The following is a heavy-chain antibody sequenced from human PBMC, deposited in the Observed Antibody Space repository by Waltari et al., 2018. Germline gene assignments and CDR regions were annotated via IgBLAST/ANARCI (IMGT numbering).Heavy chain of an antibody. V-gene: IGHV4-30-4*08. Sequence: DYCWNWIRQPPGKGLEWIGYIFYSGSTYYNPSLKSRVTISVDTSKTQFSLKLSSVTAADTAVYYCARDSVVAGGGFDYWGQGTLVTVSS. J-gene: IGHJ4*02. CDR3: ARDSVVAGGGFDY. CDR2: IFYSGST. CDR1: DYC. D-gene: IGHD2-15*01.